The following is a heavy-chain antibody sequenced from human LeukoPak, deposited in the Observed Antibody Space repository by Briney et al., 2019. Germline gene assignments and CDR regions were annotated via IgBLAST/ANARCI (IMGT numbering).Heavy chain of an antibody. Sequence: SETLSLTCTVPGGSISSYYWSWIRPPPGNGLDWIAYFYYSGSTNSHPSLQTRVTISVDTSKYQFSLTLSSATAADTAVYSCARECSGGSCYFDYWGQGTLVTVSS. CDR2: FYYSGST. D-gene: IGHD2-15*01. J-gene: IGHJ4*02. V-gene: IGHV4-59*12. CDR3: ARECSGGSCYFDY. CDR1: GGSISSYY.